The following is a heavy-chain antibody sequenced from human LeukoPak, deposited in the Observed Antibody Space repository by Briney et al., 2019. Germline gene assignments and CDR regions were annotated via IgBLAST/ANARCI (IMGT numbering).Heavy chain of an antibody. CDR2: IDSDGSST. J-gene: IGHJ4*02. V-gene: IGHV3-74*01. D-gene: IGHD5-12*01. Sequence: AGGSLRLSCAASGFSFSSYWMHWVRQAPGKGLVWVSRIDSDGSSTAYADSVKGRSTLSRDNAKNTLCLQMNSLRAEDTAVYYCARATDGEIWGQGTLVTVSS. CDR3: ARATDGEI. CDR1: GFSFSSYW.